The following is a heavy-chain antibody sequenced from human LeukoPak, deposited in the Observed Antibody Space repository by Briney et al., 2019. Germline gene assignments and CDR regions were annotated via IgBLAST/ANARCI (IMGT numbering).Heavy chain of an antibody. V-gene: IGHV3-21*06. Sequence: PGGSLRLSCAASGFTFSSAWMNWVRQAPGKGLEWVSSISSSSTYTFYADSVKGRFTISRDNAKNSLYLQMNSLRAEDTAVYYCAREAAFDMWGQGTMVTVSS. J-gene: IGHJ3*02. CDR2: ISSSSTYT. CDR1: GFTFSSAW. CDR3: AREAAFDM.